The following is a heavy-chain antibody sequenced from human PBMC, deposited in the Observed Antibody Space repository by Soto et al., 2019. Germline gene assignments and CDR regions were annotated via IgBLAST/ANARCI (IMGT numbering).Heavy chain of an antibody. CDR1: GGSISSGDYY. CDR2: IYYSVST. Sequence: QVQLQESGPGLGKPSQTLSLTCTVSGGSISSGDYYWSWIRQPTGKGLERIGYIYYSVSTYYNPPLQSRVTRSVNTTKNQFSLRLSSVTAADTAVYYCARAEGSAGDYAGVTVDAVDIWGHGTMVTVSS. V-gene: IGHV4-30-4*01. J-gene: IGHJ3*02. D-gene: IGHD3-10*01. CDR3: ARAEGSAGDYAGVTVDAVDI.